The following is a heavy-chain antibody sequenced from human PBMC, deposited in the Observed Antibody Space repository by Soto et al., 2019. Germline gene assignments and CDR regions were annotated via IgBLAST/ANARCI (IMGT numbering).Heavy chain of an antibody. CDR3: AKAYDYIWGSYRYYYMDV. D-gene: IGHD3-16*02. CDR2: ISYDGSNK. CDR1: GFTFSSYG. J-gene: IGHJ6*03. V-gene: IGHV3-30*18. Sequence: GGSLILSCAAAGFTFSSYGMHWVSQAPGKGLEWVAVISYDGSNKYYADSVKGRFTISRDNSKNTLYLQMNSLRAEDTAVYYCAKAYDYIWGSYRYYYMDVWGKGTTVTVSS.